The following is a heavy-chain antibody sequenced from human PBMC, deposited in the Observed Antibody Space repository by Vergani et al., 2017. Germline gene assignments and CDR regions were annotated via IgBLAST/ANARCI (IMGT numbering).Heavy chain of an antibody. J-gene: IGHJ5*02. CDR3: AHSQGMISRNWFDP. Sequence: QVTLKESGPVLVKPTQTLTLTCTFSGFSLSTSGVGVGWIRQPPGKALEWLALIYWDDDKRYSPSLKSRLTITKDTSKNQVVLTMTNMDPVDTATYYCAHSQGMISRNWFDPWGQGTLVTVSS. CDR2: IYWDDDK. CDR1: GFSLSTSGVG. V-gene: IGHV2-5*02. D-gene: IGHD3-22*01.